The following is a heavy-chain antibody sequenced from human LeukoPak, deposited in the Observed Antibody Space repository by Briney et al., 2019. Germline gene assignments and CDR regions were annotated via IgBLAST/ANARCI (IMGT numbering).Heavy chain of an antibody. CDR1: GFTFSSYA. D-gene: IGHD3-10*01. J-gene: IGHJ4*02. Sequence: GGSLRLSCAASGFTFSSYAMHWVRQAPGKGLEWVAVISYDGSNKYYADSVKGRFTISRDNSKNTLYLQMNSLRAEDTAVYYCARGGGIWFGELPHIDYWGQGTLVTVSS. CDR3: ARGGGIWFGELPHIDY. CDR2: ISYDGSNK. V-gene: IGHV3-30-3*01.